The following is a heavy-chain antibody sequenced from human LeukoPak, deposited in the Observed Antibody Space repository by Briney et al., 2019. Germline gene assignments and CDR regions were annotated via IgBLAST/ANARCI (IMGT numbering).Heavy chain of an antibody. J-gene: IGHJ4*02. CDR1: GDSITSGDSY. D-gene: IGHD5-12*01. Sequence: SETLSLTCSVSGDSITSGDSYWTWIRQPAGRGLEWIGLIYTSGSTKYNPSLKSRITMSLDTSKNQISLQLNSVTAADTAVYYCAREYSHWGQGTLLTVSS. CDR3: AREYSH. CDR2: IYTSGST. V-gene: IGHV4-61*02.